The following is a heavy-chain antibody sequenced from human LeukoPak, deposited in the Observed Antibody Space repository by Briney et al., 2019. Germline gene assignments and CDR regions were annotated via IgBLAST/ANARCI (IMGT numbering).Heavy chain of an antibody. CDR3: ARVGSSWRYFDY. CDR2: IYYSGST. J-gene: IGHJ4*02. CDR1: GGSISSYY. Sequence: KSSETLSLTCTVSGGSISSYYWSWIRQPPGKELEWIGYIYYSGSTSYNPSLKGRVTISVDTSKSQFSLRLSSVTAADTAVYYCARVGSSWRYFDYWGQGTLVTVSS. D-gene: IGHD6-13*01. V-gene: IGHV4-59*01.